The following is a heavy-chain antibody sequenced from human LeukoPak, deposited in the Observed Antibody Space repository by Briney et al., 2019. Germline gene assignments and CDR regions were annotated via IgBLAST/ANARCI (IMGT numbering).Heavy chain of an antibody. CDR1: GFSFSGYA. D-gene: IGHD2/OR15-2a*01. CDR3: AKDRLSSPTAPRFDP. V-gene: IGHV3-23*01. Sequence: PGGSLRLSCAASGFSFSGYAMSWVRQAPGKGLEWVSVICGSGGRTSYADSVKGRFTIFRDNSKDTLYLLMKILGADATALYYCAKDRLSSPTAPRFDPWGQGTQVTVSS. CDR2: ICGSGGRT. J-gene: IGHJ5*02.